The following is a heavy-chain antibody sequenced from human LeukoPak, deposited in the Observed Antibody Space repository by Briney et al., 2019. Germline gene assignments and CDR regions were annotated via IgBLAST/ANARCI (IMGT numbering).Heavy chain of an antibody. CDR1: GFTFSSYG. J-gene: IGHJ4*02. D-gene: IGHD2-21*02. CDR2: ISSSGSTI. CDR3: ARGPGDSAFDY. Sequence: GRSLRLSCAASGFTFSSYGMHWVRQAPGKGLEWVSYISSSGSTIYCADSVKGRFTISRDNAKNSLYLQMNSLRAEDTAVYYCARGPGDSAFDYWGQGTLVTVSS. V-gene: IGHV3-48*04.